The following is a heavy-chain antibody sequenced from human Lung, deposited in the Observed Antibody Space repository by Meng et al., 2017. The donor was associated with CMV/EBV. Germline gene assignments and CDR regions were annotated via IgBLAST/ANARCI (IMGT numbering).Heavy chain of an antibody. CDR1: RFTFKNYG. D-gene: IGHD1-1*01. Sequence: GGSLRLSCAASRFTFKNYGMHWVRQAPGKGLEWVASVRSDGSDEQYGDSVKGRLTISRDNSKNTLYLQMHSLRGEDTALYYCARDRAEELEPWGQGTLVTVSS. CDR3: ARDRAEELEP. J-gene: IGHJ5*02. V-gene: IGHV3-30*02. CDR2: VRSDGSDE.